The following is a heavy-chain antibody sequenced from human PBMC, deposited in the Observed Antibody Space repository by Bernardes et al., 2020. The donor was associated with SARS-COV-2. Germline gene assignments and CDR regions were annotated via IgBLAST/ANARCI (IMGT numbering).Heavy chain of an antibody. CDR3: ARQGATDYYYHGMDV. CDR1: GGSVSSASYY. Sequence: SETLSLTCTVSGGSVSSASYYWSWIRQPPGKGLQWIGYIFYSGITTYNPSLKSRVTISVDTSKNQFSLKLSSVTATDTAVYYCARQGATDYYYHGMDVWGQGTTVTVSS. J-gene: IGHJ6*02. V-gene: IGHV4-61*01. CDR2: IFYSGIT.